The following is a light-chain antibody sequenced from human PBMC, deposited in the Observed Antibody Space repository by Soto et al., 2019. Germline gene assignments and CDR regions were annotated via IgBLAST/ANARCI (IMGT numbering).Light chain of an antibody. Sequence: DFRMTQSPSTLSASVGDGVSITYRASQSISSWLAWYQQKPGKAPKLLIYKASSLESGVPSRFSGSGSGTEFTLTISSLQPEDSATYYCLQHDSFPYTFGQGTRLAI. V-gene: IGKV1-5*03. J-gene: IGKJ2*01. CDR2: KAS. CDR1: QSISSW. CDR3: LQHDSFPYT.